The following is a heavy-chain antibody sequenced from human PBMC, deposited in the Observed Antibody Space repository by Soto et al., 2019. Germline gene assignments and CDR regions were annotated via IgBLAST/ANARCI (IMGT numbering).Heavy chain of an antibody. D-gene: IGHD3-10*01. CDR2: LYYTGST. CDR3: ARVGVHSSTDY. V-gene: IGHV4-59*01. CDR1: GGSISSNY. J-gene: IGHJ4*02. Sequence: QVQLQESGPGLVKPSETLSLSCTVSGGSISSNYWSWIRQPPGKGLEWIGYLYYTGSTNYNPSLDSRATTSIDTSKNQFSLKLTSVTAADTAVYYCARVGVHSSTDYWGQGTLVTVSS.